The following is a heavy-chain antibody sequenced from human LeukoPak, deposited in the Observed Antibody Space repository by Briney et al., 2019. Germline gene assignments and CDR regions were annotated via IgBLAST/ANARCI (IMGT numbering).Heavy chain of an antibody. D-gene: IGHD5-18*01. V-gene: IGHV1-69*13. CDR1: GGTFSSYA. CDR2: IIPIFGTA. J-gene: IGHJ5*02. Sequence: GASVKVSRKASGGTFSSYAISWVRQAPGQGLEWMGGIIPIFGTANYAQKFQGRVTITADESTSTAYMELSSLRSEDTAVYYCARGDLDTAMLWFDPWGQGTLVTVSS. CDR3: ARGDLDTAMLWFDP.